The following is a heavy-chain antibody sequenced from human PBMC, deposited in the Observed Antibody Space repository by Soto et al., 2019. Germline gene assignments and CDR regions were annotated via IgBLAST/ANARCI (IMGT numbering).Heavy chain of an antibody. CDR1: GYSFTTYW. CDR3: ARVPDSSLGTMDV. D-gene: IGHD6-19*01. J-gene: IGHJ6*02. CDR2: MFPGDSDT. Sequence: GESLRISCKGSGYSFTTYWIGWVRQLPGQGLEWMGVMFPGDSDTRYSPSFQGQVTMSADPSTNTAYLEWSSLKAADSAMYYCARVPDSSLGTMDVWGQGTTVTVSS. V-gene: IGHV5-51*01.